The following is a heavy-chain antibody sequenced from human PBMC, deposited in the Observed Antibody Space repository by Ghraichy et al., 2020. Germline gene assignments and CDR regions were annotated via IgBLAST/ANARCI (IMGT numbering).Heavy chain of an antibody. Sequence: GESLNISCAASGFTFSSYAMSWVRQAPGKGLEWVSAISGSGGSTYYADSVKGRFTISRDNSKNTLYLQMNSLRAEDTAVYYCAKVSDLYDFWSGFDYWGQGTLVTVSS. V-gene: IGHV3-23*01. CDR1: GFTFSSYA. CDR3: AKVSDLYDFWSGFDY. CDR2: ISGSGGST. D-gene: IGHD3-3*01. J-gene: IGHJ4*02.